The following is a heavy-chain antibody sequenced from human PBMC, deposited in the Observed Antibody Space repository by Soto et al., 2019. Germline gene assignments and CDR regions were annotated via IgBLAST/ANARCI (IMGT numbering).Heavy chain of an antibody. CDR2: IDPSDSYT. CDR3: ARYQGYCSSTSCYHYYYGMDV. CDR1: GYSFTSYW. Sequence: GESLKISCKGSGYSFTSYWISWVRQMPGKGLEWMGRIDPSDSYTNYSPSFQGHVTISADKSISTAYLQWSSLKASDTATYYCARYQGYCSSTSCYHYYYGMDVWGRGTTVTVSS. V-gene: IGHV5-10-1*01. J-gene: IGHJ6*02. D-gene: IGHD2-2*01.